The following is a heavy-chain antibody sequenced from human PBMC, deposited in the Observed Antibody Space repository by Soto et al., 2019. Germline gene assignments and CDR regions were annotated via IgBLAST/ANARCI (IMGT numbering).Heavy chain of an antibody. CDR1: GYTFTSYA. V-gene: IGHV1-3*01. CDR2: INAGNGNT. CDR3: ARVRLPRIAAAGTLYYYGMDV. J-gene: IGHJ6*02. D-gene: IGHD6-13*01. Sequence: GASVKVSCKASGYTFTSYAMHWVRQAPGQRLEWMGWINAGNGNTKYSQKFQGRVTITRDTSASTAYMELSSLRSEDTAVYYCARVRLPRIAAAGTLYYYGMDVWGQGTTVTVSS.